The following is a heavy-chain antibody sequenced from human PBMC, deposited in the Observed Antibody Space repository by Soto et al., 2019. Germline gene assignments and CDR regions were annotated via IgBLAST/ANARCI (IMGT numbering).Heavy chain of an antibody. CDR1: GFTFSSYG. CDR2: IWYDGSNK. J-gene: IGHJ2*01. V-gene: IGHV3-33*01. Sequence: QVQLVESGGGVVQPGRSLRLSCAASGFTFSSYGMHWVRQAPGKGLEWVAVIWYDGSNKYSADSVKGRFTISRDNSKNTQYLEMNSHRDGHTAVYYWARDRGYLSPKYRYFDLLGRGTLVTVSS. CDR3: ARDRGYLSPKYRYFDL. D-gene: IGHD3-16*02.